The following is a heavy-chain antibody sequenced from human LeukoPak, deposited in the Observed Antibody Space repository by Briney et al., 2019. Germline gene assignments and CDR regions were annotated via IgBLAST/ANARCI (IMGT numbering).Heavy chain of an antibody. CDR1: GFTFSTYG. CDR2: ISGSAATT. V-gene: IGHV3-23*01. Sequence: GGSLRLSCAASGFTFSTYGMTWVRQAPGKGLEWVSAISGSAATTFYADSVKGRLTISRDNSKNTLYLQMNSLRAEDTAVYYCARDVGSSWPFDYWGQGTLVTVSS. J-gene: IGHJ4*02. CDR3: ARDVGSSWPFDY. D-gene: IGHD6-13*01.